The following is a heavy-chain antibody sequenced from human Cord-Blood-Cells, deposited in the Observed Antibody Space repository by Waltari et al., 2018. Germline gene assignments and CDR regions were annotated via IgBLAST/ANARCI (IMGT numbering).Heavy chain of an antibody. CDR2: ISYDGSNK. V-gene: IGHV3-30-3*01. CDR1: GFTLSSFA. J-gene: IGHJ6*02. Sequence: QVQLVESGGGVVQPGRSLRLSCAASGFTLSSFAMPWVRQASGKGLEWVAVISYDGSNKYYADSVKGRFTISRDNSKNTLYLQMNSLRAEDTAVYYCARGHNCSSTSCYYYYGMDVWGQGTTVTVSS. D-gene: IGHD2-2*01. CDR3: ARGHNCSSTSCYYYYGMDV.